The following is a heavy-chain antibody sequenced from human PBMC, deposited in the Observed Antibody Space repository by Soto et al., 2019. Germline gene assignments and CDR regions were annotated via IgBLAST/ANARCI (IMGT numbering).Heavy chain of an antibody. J-gene: IGHJ3*01. CDR3: ARDGLCYYDTRGFYRTASNV. V-gene: IGHV1-18*04. Sequence: ASVKVSCKASGYTFTSNSVNWVRQAPGQGLEWLGWISASSGDTKYAQKFQGRVTMTTDTSTTTAYMELRSLRSDDTAVYYCARDGLCYYDTRGFYRTASNVWGQGTLVTVSS. CDR2: ISASSGDT. CDR1: GYTFTSNS. D-gene: IGHD3-10*01.